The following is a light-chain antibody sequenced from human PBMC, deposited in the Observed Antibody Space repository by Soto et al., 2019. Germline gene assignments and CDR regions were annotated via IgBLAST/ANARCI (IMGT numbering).Light chain of an antibody. V-gene: IGLV4-69*01. CDR3: QTWGTGPWV. CDR1: SGHSSYA. Sequence: QLVLTQSPSASASLGASVKLTCTLSSGHSSYAIAWHQQQPEKGPRYLMKLNSDGSHSKGDGIPDRFSGSSSGAERYLTISRQQYADEASYYCQTWGTGPWVFGGGTTLTVL. J-gene: IGLJ3*02. CDR2: LNSDGSH.